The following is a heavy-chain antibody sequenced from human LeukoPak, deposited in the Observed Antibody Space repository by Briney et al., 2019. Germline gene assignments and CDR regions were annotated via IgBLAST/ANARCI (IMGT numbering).Heavy chain of an antibody. D-gene: IGHD2-15*01. CDR3: ARDVYCSGGSCYYDAFDI. V-gene: IGHV4-59*12. Sequence: KPSETLSLTCTVSGGSTRGYFWSWIRQPPGKGLEWIGYIYYSGSTNYNPSLDSRVTISVDTSERQFSLKLSSVTAADTAVYYCARDVYCSGGSCYYDAFDIWGQGTMVTVSS. CDR1: GGSTRGYF. CDR2: IYYSGST. J-gene: IGHJ3*02.